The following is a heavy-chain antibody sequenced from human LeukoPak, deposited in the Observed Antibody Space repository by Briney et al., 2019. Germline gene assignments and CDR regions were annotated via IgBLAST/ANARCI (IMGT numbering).Heavy chain of an antibody. D-gene: IGHD3-16*02. Sequence: GGSLILSCAGSGFTFSSYSMTWVRQAPGKGLECVSSISSSGSYIHYADSVKGRFTISRDNAKNSLSLQMNSLRAEDTAVYYCARAPLGSYQKFYFDYWGQGTLVTVSS. CDR3: ARAPLGSYQKFYFDY. V-gene: IGHV3-21*01. J-gene: IGHJ4*02. CDR2: ISSSGSYI. CDR1: GFTFSSYS.